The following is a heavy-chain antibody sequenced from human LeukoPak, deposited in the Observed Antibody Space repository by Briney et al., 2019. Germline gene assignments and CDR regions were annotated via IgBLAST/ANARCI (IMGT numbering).Heavy chain of an antibody. CDR2: IYHSGST. Sequence: SETLSLTCSVSGGSISSISYYWGWIRQPPGKGLEWIGSIYHSGSTYYNPSLKSRVTISVDTSKNQFSLKLSSVTAADTAVYYCARDGRPERTYYYDRGWFDPWGQGTLVTVSS. CDR1: GGSISSISYY. CDR3: ARDGRPERTYYYDRGWFDP. D-gene: IGHD3-22*01. V-gene: IGHV4-39*07. J-gene: IGHJ5*02.